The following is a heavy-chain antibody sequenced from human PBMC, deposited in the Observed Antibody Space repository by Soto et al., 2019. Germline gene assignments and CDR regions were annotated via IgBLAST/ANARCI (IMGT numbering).Heavy chain of an antibody. CDR2: IRGSGGIT. J-gene: IGHJ4*02. V-gene: IGHV3-23*01. CDR3: AKSLSASPNFFFDS. D-gene: IGHD1-1*01. CDR1: GFPFSSYA. Sequence: GGSLRLSCAASGFPFSSYAMTWVRQTPGKGLEWVSGIRGSGGITYYADSVKGRFTISRDNSNNTLFLQMHSLRADDTAVYYCAKSLSASPNFFFDSWGQGTLVTVSS.